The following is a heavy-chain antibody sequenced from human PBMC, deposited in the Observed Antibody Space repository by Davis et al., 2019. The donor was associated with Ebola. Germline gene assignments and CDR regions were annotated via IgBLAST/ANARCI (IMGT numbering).Heavy chain of an antibody. CDR2: ISAYNGNT. CDR3: ARSPGYGDYYFDY. D-gene: IGHD4-17*01. V-gene: IGHV1-18*01. Sequence: AASVKVSCKASGGTFSSYAISWVRQAPGQGLEWMGWISAYNGNTNYAQKLQGRVTMTTATSTSTAYMELRSLRSDDTAVYYCARSPGYGDYYFDYWGQGTLVTVSS. J-gene: IGHJ4*02. CDR1: GGTFSSYA.